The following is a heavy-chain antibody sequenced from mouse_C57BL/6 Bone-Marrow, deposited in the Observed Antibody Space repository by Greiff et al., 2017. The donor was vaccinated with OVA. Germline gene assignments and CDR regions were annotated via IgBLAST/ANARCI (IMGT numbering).Heavy chain of an antibody. CDR1: GYSFTGYY. D-gene: IGHD2-5*01. Sequence: VQLQQSGPELVKPGASVKISCKASGYSFTGYYMHWVKQSSGKGLEWIGEINPSTGGTSYNQKFKGKATLTVDKSSSTAYMQLKSLTSEDSAVYYGARDYSNHSCYAMDYWGQGTSVTVSS. CDR2: INPSTGGT. J-gene: IGHJ4*01. CDR3: ARDYSNHSCYAMDY. V-gene: IGHV1-43*01.